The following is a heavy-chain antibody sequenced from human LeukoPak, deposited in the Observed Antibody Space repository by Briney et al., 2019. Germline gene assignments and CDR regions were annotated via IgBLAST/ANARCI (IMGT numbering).Heavy chain of an antibody. CDR2: IRYDGSDK. V-gene: IGHV3-30*02. D-gene: IGHD5-24*01. Sequence: GGSLRLSCAASGFTFSNYDMHWVRQAPGKGLEWVAFIRYDGSDKYYVDSVKGRFTISRDNSRNILYLQMNSLTAEDTAVYYCAKNRVGHNYADAFEIWGQGTMVRVSS. J-gene: IGHJ3*02. CDR1: GFTFSNYD. CDR3: AKNRVGHNYADAFEI.